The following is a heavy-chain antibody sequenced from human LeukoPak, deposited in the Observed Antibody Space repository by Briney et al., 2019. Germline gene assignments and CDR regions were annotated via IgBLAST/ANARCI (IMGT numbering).Heavy chain of an antibody. CDR1: GYTFTSYD. V-gene: IGHV1-8*01. CDR2: MNPNSGNT. CDR3: ARGSPYYYDSSGYTPSDY. Sequence: GASVKVSCKASGYTFTSYDINWVRQATGQGLEWMGWMNPNSGNTGYARKFQGRVTMTRNTSISTAYMELSSLRSEDTAVYYCARGSPYYYDSSGYTPSDYWGQGTLVTVSS. D-gene: IGHD3-22*01. J-gene: IGHJ4*02.